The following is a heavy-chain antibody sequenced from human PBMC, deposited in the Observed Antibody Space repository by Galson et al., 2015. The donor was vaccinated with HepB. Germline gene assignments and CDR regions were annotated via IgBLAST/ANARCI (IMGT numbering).Heavy chain of an antibody. J-gene: IGHJ4*02. CDR1: GFTFSSYA. D-gene: IGHD6-6*01. CDR3: ARDRRGYSSSPSNY. Sequence: SLRLSCAASGFTFSSYAMHWVRQAPGKGLGWVAVISYDGSNKYYADSVKGRFTISRDNSKNTLYLQMNSLRAEDTAVYYCARDRRGYSSSPSNYWGQGTLVTVSS. CDR2: ISYDGSNK. V-gene: IGHV3-30-3*01.